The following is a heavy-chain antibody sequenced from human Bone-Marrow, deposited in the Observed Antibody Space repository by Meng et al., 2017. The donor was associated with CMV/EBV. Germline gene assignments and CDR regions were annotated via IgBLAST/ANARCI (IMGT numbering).Heavy chain of an antibody. D-gene: IGHD1-7*01. CDR2: INPSGGST. CDR3: ARGPLRTYGWFDP. V-gene: IGHV1-46*01. J-gene: IGHJ5*02. CDR1: GYSFTSYD. Sequence: ASVKVSCKASGYSFTSYDINWVRQATGQGLEWMGIINPSGGSTSYAQKFQGRVTMTRDTSTSTVYMELSSLRSEDTAVYYCARGPLRTYGWFDPWGQGTLVTVSS.